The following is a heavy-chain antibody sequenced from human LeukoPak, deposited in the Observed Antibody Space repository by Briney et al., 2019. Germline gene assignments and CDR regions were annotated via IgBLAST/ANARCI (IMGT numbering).Heavy chain of an antibody. CDR1: GGSISSSSYY. D-gene: IGHD6-13*01. Sequence: PSETLSLTCTVSGGSISSSSYYWGWIRQPPGKGLEWIGSIYYSGSTYYNPSLKSRVTISVDTSKNQFSLKLSSVTAADAAVYYCATTPREYSSTWYYFDYWGKGILVTVSS. J-gene: IGHJ4*02. CDR3: ATTPREYSSTWYYFDY. CDR2: IYYSGST. V-gene: IGHV4-39*07.